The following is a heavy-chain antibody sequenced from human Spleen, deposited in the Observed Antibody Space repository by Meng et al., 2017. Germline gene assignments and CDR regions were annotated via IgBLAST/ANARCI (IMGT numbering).Heavy chain of an antibody. CDR3: ARRPTGIDY. D-gene: IGHD2-8*02. V-gene: IGHV4-4*02. CDR1: GGSISSSNW. Sequence: QVQLQESGPGLVKPSGTLSLTCAVSGGSISSSNWWTWVRQPPGKGLEWLGEIIHGGSPSYSPSLKSRVTISIDTSKNQLSLMLSSVTAADTAVYYCARRPTGIDYWGQGTLVTVSS. J-gene: IGHJ4*02. CDR2: IIHGGSP.